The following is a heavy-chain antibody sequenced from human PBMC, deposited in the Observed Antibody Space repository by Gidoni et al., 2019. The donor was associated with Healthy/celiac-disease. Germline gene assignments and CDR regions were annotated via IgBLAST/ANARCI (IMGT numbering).Heavy chain of an antibody. Sequence: QVQLVQSGAEVKKPGSSVKVSCKASGGTFSSYAISWVRQAPGQGLEWMGGIIPIFGTANYAQKFQGRVTITADESTSTAYMELSSLRSEDTAVYYCSYYGSGSPHLDDYGMDVWGQGTTVTVSS. CDR1: GGTFSSYA. V-gene: IGHV1-69*01. CDR3: SYYGSGSPHLDDYGMDV. J-gene: IGHJ6*02. D-gene: IGHD3-10*01. CDR2: IIPIFGTA.